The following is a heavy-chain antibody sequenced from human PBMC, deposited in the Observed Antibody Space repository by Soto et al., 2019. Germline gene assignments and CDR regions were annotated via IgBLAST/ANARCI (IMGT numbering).Heavy chain of an antibody. V-gene: IGHV3-23*01. CDR2: ISVTGSGT. D-gene: IGHD4-17*01. Sequence: EVQLLASGGGLVQPGGSLGLSCGASGFTFSSYDMSWVRQPPGKGLEYVSSISVTGSGTYYADSVKGRFTISRDISKNSLYLQMNSLRVEYTAVYYCARTTTTTSRAYWGQGTLGTVSS. CDR1: GFTFSSYD. CDR3: ARTTTTTSRAY. J-gene: IGHJ4*02.